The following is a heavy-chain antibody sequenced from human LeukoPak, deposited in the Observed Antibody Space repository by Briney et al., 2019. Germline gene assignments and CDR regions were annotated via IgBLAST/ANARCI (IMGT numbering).Heavy chain of an antibody. CDR2: IYHSGST. CDR1: GGSISNTTYY. Sequence: PSETLSLTCTVSGGSISNTTYYWGWIRQPPGKGLEWIGSIYHSGSTYYNPSLKSRVTISVDTSKNQFSLKLSSVTAADTAVYYCAREKVSVSDYWGRGTLVTVSS. J-gene: IGHJ4*02. D-gene: IGHD5/OR15-5a*01. V-gene: IGHV4-39*07. CDR3: AREKVSVSDY.